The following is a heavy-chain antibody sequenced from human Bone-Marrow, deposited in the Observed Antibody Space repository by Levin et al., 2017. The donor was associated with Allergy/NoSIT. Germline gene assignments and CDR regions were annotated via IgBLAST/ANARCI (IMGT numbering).Heavy chain of an antibody. Sequence: TSETLSLTCTVSGGSIYSSGYYWGWVRQPPGKGLEWIGSIYYTGSTYYNPSLKSRVAISVDTSKNQSSLRLSSVTAADTAVYYCARDRADSYDFWSNYRHWYFDPWGRGTLVTVSS. V-gene: IGHV4-39*07. CDR3: ARDRADSYDFWSNYRHWYFDP. CDR2: IYYTGST. D-gene: IGHD3-3*01. CDR1: GGSIYSSGYY. J-gene: IGHJ2*01.